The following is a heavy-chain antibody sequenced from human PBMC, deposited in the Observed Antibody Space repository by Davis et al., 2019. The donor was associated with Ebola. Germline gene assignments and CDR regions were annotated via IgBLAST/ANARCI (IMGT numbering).Heavy chain of an antibody. V-gene: IGHV3-23*01. Sequence: GESLKISCAASGFTFSSYAMSWVRQAPGKGLEWVSAISGSGGSTYYADSVKGRFTISRDNSKNTLYLQMNSLRAEDTAVYYCAKDRRLTGDYYGSGSYSIRLGFQHWGQGTLVTVSS. CDR2: ISGSGGST. CDR1: GFTFSSYA. J-gene: IGHJ1*01. CDR3: AKDRRLTGDYYGSGSYSIRLGFQH. D-gene: IGHD3-10*01.